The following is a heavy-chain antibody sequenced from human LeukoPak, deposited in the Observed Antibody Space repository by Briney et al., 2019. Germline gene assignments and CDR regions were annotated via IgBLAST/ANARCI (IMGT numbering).Heavy chain of an antibody. D-gene: IGHD5-24*01. Sequence: GGSLRLSCAASGFTFTNHAMAWVRLAPGKGLDWVSTLSDSGASTYYADSVKGRFTISRDNSRNTMYLQMDSLRDDDTGVYFCARTPSRDGYSHIDFWGQGALVTVSS. CDR2: LSDSGAST. V-gene: IGHV3-23*01. CDR3: ARTPSRDGYSHIDF. J-gene: IGHJ4*02. CDR1: GFTFTNHA.